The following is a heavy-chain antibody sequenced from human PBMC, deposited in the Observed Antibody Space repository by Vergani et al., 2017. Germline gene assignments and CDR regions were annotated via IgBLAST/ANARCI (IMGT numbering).Heavy chain of an antibody. V-gene: IGHV4-38-2*02. CDR2: IYHSGST. J-gene: IGHJ4*02. CDR3: ARMDIVATSSDY. CDR1: GYSISSGYY. Sequence: QVQLQESGPGLVKPSETLSLTCTVSGYSISSGYYWGWIRQPPGKGLEWIGSIYHSGSTYYHPSLKSRVTISVDTSKNQFSLKLSSVTAADTAVYYCARMDIVATSSDYWGQGTLVTVSS. D-gene: IGHD5-12*01.